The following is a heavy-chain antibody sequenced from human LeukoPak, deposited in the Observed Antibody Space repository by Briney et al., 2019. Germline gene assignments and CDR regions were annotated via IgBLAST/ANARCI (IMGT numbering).Heavy chain of an antibody. V-gene: IGHV3-7*01. Sequence: KTGGSLRLSCAASGFTFSSYWMSWVRQAPGKELEWVANIKQDGSEKYYVDSVKGRFTISRDNAKNSLYLQMNSLRAEDTAVYYCARDSQQSIAAPNFAYWGQGTLVTVSS. CDR2: IKQDGSEK. D-gene: IGHD6-6*01. J-gene: IGHJ4*02. CDR3: ARDSQQSIAAPNFAY. CDR1: GFTFSSYW.